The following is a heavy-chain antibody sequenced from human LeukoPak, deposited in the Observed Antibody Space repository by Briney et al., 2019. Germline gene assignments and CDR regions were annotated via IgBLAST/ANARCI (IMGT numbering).Heavy chain of an antibody. CDR2: ISWNSGSI. CDR1: GFTFDDYA. J-gene: IGHJ3*02. CDR3: AKEAIIASAFDI. Sequence: PVGFLRLSCAASGFTFDDYAMHWVRQAPGKGLEWVSGISWNSGSIGYADSVKGRFIISRDNAKNSLYLQMNSLRAEDMALYYFAKEAIIASAFDIWGQGTMVTVSS. V-gene: IGHV3-9*03. D-gene: IGHD6-13*01.